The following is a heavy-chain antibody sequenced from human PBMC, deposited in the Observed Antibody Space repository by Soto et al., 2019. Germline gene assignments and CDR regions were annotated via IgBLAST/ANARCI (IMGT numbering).Heavy chain of an antibody. Sequence: ASVKVSCKASGYAFTSYYMHWVRQAPGQGLEWMGIINPSGGSTSYAQKFQGRVTMTRDTSTSTVYMELSSLRSEDTAVYYCARAHNYEFWSGYYYYGTDVRGKGTMVTVSS. CDR1: GYAFTSYY. CDR2: INPSGGST. J-gene: IGHJ6*04. CDR3: ARAHNYEFWSGYYYYGTDV. D-gene: IGHD3-3*01. V-gene: IGHV1-46*01.